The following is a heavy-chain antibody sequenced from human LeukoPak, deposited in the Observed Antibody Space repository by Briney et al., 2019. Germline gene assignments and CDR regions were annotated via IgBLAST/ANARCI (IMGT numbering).Heavy chain of an antibody. J-gene: IGHJ4*02. D-gene: IGHD3-9*01. CDR2: ISSSSSYI. CDR3: ARDRTDILTGYFDY. Sequence: GGSLRLSCAASGFTFSSYSMNWVRQAPGKGLEWVSSISSSSSYIYYADSVKGRFTISRDNAKNSLYLQMNSLRAEDTAVYYCARDRTDILTGYFDYWGQGTLVTVSS. CDR1: GFTFSSYS. V-gene: IGHV3-21*01.